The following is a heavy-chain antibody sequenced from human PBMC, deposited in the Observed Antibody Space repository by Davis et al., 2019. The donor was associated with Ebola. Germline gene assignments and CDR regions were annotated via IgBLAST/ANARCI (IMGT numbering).Heavy chain of an antibody. Sequence: PGGYLRLSCAASGYTISNYWMNWVRQTPGKGLEWVASIKPDGSETSYVDSVKGRFTISRDNAKNTLFLQMNSLRAEDTAVYYCASQISVGSWGQGSLVTVSS. CDR2: IKPDGSET. CDR3: ASQISVGS. V-gene: IGHV3-7*01. D-gene: IGHD1-1*01. CDR1: GYTISNYW. J-gene: IGHJ4*02.